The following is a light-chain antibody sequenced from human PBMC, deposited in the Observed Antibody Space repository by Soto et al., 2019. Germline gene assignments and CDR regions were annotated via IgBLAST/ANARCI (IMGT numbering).Light chain of an antibody. Sequence: QSVLTQPASLSGSPGQSITISCTGTSSDIGAYDYVSWYQQHPGKAPKLMIYEVSKRPSGVPDRFSGSKSGNTASLTVSGLQAEDEADYYCSSYAGSNNFVFGTGTKLTVL. V-gene: IGLV2-8*01. CDR3: SSYAGSNNFV. CDR2: EVS. CDR1: SSDIGAYDY. J-gene: IGLJ1*01.